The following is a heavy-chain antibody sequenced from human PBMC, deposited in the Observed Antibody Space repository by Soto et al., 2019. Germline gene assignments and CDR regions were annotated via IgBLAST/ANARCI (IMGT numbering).Heavy chain of an antibody. J-gene: IGHJ3*02. CDR2: INPSGGST. CDR3: ARDPVVVVAAADAFDI. Sequence: QVQLVQSGAEVKKPGASVKVSCKASGYTFTSYYMHWVRQAPGQGLEWMGIINPSGGSTSYAQKFQGRVTMTRDTSTSTVYMELSSLRSADTAVYYCARDPVVVVAAADAFDIWGQGTMVTVSS. V-gene: IGHV1-46*03. D-gene: IGHD2-15*01. CDR1: GYTFTSYY.